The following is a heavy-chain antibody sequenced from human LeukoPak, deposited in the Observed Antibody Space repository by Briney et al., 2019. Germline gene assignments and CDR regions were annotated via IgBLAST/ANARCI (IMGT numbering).Heavy chain of an antibody. Sequence: SETLSLTCTVSGGSISSSGYYWGWIRQPPGKGLEWIGNIYYSGSPYYNPSLKSRVTMSVDTSKNQFSLKLSSVTAADTAVYYCARIIAVAAAPGWVDPWGQGTLVTVSS. CDR3: ARIIAVAAAPGWVDP. J-gene: IGHJ5*02. D-gene: IGHD6-13*01. V-gene: IGHV4-39*01. CDR1: GGSISSSGYY. CDR2: IYYSGSP.